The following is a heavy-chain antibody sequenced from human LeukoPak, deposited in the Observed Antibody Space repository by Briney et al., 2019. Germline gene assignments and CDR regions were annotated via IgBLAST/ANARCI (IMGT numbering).Heavy chain of an antibody. CDR2: ISAYNGNT. D-gene: IGHD3-9*01. CDR3: ARVRLLRYFDWLPHFDY. J-gene: IGHJ4*02. Sequence: ASVKVSCKASGYTFTSYGISWVRQAPGQGLEWMGWISAYNGNTNYAQKLQSRVTMTTDTSTSTAYMELRSLRSDDTAVYYCARVRLLRYFDWLPHFDYWGQGTLVTVSS. V-gene: IGHV1-18*04. CDR1: GYTFTSYG.